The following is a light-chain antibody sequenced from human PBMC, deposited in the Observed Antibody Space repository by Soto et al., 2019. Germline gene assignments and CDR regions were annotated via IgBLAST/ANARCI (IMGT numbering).Light chain of an antibody. CDR3: QQYGRSAIFT. CDR2: GAS. Sequence: ELVLTQSPGSLSLSPGERATLSCWASQSISGNYLAWYQQKPGQAPRLLIYGASNRATGIPDRFRGSGSGTDFSLTIIRLEPEAFAVYYCQQYGRSAIFTLGPGTTVEVK. V-gene: IGKV3-20*01. CDR1: QSISGNY. J-gene: IGKJ3*01.